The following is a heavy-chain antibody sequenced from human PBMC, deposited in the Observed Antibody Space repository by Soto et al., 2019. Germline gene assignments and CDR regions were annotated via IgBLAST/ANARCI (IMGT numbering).Heavy chain of an antibody. CDR2: ISYGGSNK. CDR3: AKDRNIVVVVAPLDY. V-gene: IGHV3-30*18. CDR1: GFTFSSYG. D-gene: IGHD2-15*01. Sequence: QVQLVESGGGVVQPGRSLRLSCAASGFTFSSYGMHWVRQAPGKGLEWVAVISYGGSNKYYADSVKGRFTISRDNSKNTLYLQMNSLRAEDTAVYYCAKDRNIVVVVAPLDYWGQGTLVTVSS. J-gene: IGHJ4*02.